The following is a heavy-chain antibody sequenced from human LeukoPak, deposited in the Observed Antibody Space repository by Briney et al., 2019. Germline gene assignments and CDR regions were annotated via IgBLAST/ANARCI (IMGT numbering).Heavy chain of an antibody. CDR1: GYSFTTYW. V-gene: IGHV5-51*01. D-gene: IGHD2-2*01. J-gene: IGHJ4*02. CDR2: IYPGDSDT. CDR3: ARRQGCSSTSCPPDY. Sequence: PGESLKISCRGSGYSFTTYWIGWARQMPGKGLEWMGIIYPGDSDTRCSPSFQGQVTMSADKSINTAYLQWSSLKASDTAIYYCARRQGCSSTSCPPDYWGQGTLVTVSS.